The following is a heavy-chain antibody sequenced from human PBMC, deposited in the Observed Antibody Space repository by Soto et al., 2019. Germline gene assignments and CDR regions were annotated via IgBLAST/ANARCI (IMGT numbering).Heavy chain of an antibody. D-gene: IGHD2-2*01. V-gene: IGHV3-74*01. Sequence: PGGSLSLSCAASVFTFSGDCMHWVRQGAGKGLVWVSRINMDGSSTNYADSVKGRFTISRDNAKNTLYLQMNSLRVDDTAVYYCARGPRGLYHHDYWGQGALVTVSS. CDR2: INMDGSST. CDR1: VFTFSGDC. J-gene: IGHJ4*02. CDR3: ARGPRGLYHHDY.